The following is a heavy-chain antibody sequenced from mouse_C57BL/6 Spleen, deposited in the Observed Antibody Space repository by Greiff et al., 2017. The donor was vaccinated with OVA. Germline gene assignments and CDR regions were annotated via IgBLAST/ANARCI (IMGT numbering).Heavy chain of an antibody. V-gene: IGHV1-55*01. Sequence: VQLQQPGAELVQPGASVTMSCKASGYTFTSYWITWVKQRPGQGLEWIGDIYPGSGSTNYNEKFPSKATLTVDTSSSTAYMQLSSLTSEDSAVYYCARRDYGNYQFAYWGQGTLVTVSA. CDR2: IYPGSGST. CDR1: GYTFTSYW. CDR3: ARRDYGNYQFAY. D-gene: IGHD2-1*01. J-gene: IGHJ3*01.